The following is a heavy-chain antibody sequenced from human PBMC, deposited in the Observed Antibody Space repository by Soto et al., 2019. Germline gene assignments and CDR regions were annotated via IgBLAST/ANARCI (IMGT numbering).Heavy chain of an antibody. V-gene: IGHV3-21*01. CDR3: ARANVGPPGGGSWIMPFDF. J-gene: IGHJ4*01. CDR1: GFTFKNYA. CDR2: ISSSSSYI. Sequence: PGGSLRLSCGASGFTFKNYAMSWVRQAPGKGLEWVSSISSSSSYIYYADSVKGRFTISRDNAKNSLYLQMNSLRAEDTAVYYCARANVGPPGGGSWIMPFDFWGQGTLVTVSS. D-gene: IGHD2-15*01.